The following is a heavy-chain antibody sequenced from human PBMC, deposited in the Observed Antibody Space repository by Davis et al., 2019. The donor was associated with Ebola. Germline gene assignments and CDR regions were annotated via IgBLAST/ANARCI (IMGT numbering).Heavy chain of an antibody. CDR2: IHYSGST. J-gene: IGHJ4*02. CDR1: GGSISSHY. V-gene: IGHV4-59*11. Sequence: MPSETLSLTCTVSGGSISSHYWSWIRQSPGKGLEWIGYIHYSGSTNSNPSLKSRVTISIDTSKNQFSLKLTSVTAADTAVYYCARGNASRNKHLLDYWGQGMLVTVSS. CDR3: ARGNASRNKHLLDY. D-gene: IGHD1-14*01.